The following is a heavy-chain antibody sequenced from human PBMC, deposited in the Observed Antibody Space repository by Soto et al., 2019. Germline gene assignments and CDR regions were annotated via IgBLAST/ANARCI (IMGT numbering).Heavy chain of an antibody. CDR3: ARDIYYYDSSGSHPPFDY. D-gene: IGHD3-22*01. J-gene: IGHJ4*02. V-gene: IGHV3-30-3*01. CDR2: ISYDGSNK. Sequence: GGSLRLSCAASGFTFSSYAMHWVRQAPGKGLEWVAVISYDGSNKYYADSVKGRFTISRDNSKNTLYLQMNSLRAEDTAVYYCARDIYYYDSSGSHPPFDYWGQGTLVTVSS. CDR1: GFTFSSYA.